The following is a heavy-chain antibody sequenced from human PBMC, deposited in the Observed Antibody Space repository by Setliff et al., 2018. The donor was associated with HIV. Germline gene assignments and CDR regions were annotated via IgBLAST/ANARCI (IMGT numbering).Heavy chain of an antibody. CDR1: GGTFSNYG. V-gene: IGHV3-7*02. J-gene: IGHJ4*02. D-gene: IGHD6-13*01. Sequence: SCKASGGTFSNYGFAWVRQAPGQGLEWVANIKQDGSEKNYVDSVKGRFTISRDNAKNSLYLQMNSLRAEDTAVYYCVRVYRAGSWDYWGQGTLVTVSS. CDR3: VRVYRAGSWDY. CDR2: IKQDGSEK.